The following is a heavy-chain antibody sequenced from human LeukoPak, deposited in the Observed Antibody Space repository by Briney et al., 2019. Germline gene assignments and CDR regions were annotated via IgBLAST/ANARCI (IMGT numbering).Heavy chain of an antibody. CDR1: GFTFNTYA. J-gene: IGHJ4*02. D-gene: IGHD5-24*01. CDR2: IGSRADTT. CDR3: VKRDRGTFDY. V-gene: IGHV3-23*01. Sequence: GGSLRLSCAASGFTFNTYAMTCVRQAPGKGLEWVSAIGSRADTTDYADSVKGRFTIPRDNSKNMLYLQMNGLRAEDTAVYYCVKRDRGTFDYWGQGTLVTVSS.